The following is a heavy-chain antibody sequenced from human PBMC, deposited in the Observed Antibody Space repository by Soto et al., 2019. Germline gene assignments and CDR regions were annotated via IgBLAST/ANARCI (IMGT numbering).Heavy chain of an antibody. D-gene: IGHD3-10*01. V-gene: IGHV4-30-4*01. Sequence: QVQLQESGPGLVKASQTLSLTCTVSGGSISSGDYYWTWIRQPPGKGLERIGYNHYSGSTNYNPSLKSRVTISVDTSKNQFSLHLSSVTAADTAVYYCARGQGSGSYYYYYYGMAVWGLGTTVPVSS. CDR2: NHYSGST. CDR1: GGSISSGDYY. J-gene: IGHJ6*02. CDR3: ARGQGSGSYYYYYYGMAV.